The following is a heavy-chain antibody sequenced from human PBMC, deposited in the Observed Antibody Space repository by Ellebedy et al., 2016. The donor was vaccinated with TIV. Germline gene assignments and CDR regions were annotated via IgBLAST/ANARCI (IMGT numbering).Heavy chain of an antibody. CDR1: GGSFSGYY. CDR3: ARDSLYSSSWYGMDV. J-gene: IGHJ6*02. D-gene: IGHD6-13*01. V-gene: IGHV4-34*01. CDR2: INHSGST. Sequence: SETLSLXCAVHGGSFSGYYWSWIRKPPGKGLEWIGEINHSGSTNYNPSLKSRVTISVDTSKNQFSLKLSSVTAADTAVYYCARDSLYSSSWYGMDVWGQGTTVTVSS.